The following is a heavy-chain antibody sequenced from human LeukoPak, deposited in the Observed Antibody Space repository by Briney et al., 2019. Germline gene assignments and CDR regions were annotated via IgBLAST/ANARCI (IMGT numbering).Heavy chain of an antibody. CDR2: ISGSGGST. Sequence: GGSLRLSCAASGFTFSSYAMSWVRQAPGKGLEGGSAISGSGGSTYYADSVKGRFTISRDNSKNTLYLQMNSLRAEDTAVYYCAKSGGYGSGSFPVWGQGTMVTVSS. D-gene: IGHD3-10*01. J-gene: IGHJ3*01. V-gene: IGHV3-23*01. CDR3: AKSGGYGSGSFPV. CDR1: GFTFSSYA.